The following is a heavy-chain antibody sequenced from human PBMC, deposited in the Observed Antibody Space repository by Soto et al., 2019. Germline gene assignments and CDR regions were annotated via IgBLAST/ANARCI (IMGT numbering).Heavy chain of an antibody. CDR3: EDLVLADTGMDV. Sequence: QVQLVQSGAEVKKPGSSVKVSCKASGGTFSSYPISWVRQAPGQGLEWMGRIIPILGIANYAQKSQGRVTITADKSTRTDYMELSSLRSEDTAVYYCEDLVLADTGMDVGGQGTTVTVSS. V-gene: IGHV1-69*02. CDR2: IIPILGIA. CDR1: GGTFSSYP. J-gene: IGHJ6*02. D-gene: IGHD2-15*01.